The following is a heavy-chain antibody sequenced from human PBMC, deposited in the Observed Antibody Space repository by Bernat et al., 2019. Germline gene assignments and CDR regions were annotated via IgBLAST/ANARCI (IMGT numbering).Heavy chain of an antibody. J-gene: IGHJ6*03. D-gene: IGHD2-2*01. Sequence: DVQLVESGGGSVQPGGSLRLSCAASGFTFTSFSMNWVRQAPGKGLEWISYISGPGSTIYYADSVKGRFTVSRDNAKNSLDLQMHSLRDEDTAVYYCARDGWYQLLSNNYYFYYMDVWGKGTTVTVSS. CDR2: ISGPGSTI. CDR3: ARDGWYQLLSNNYYFYYMDV. CDR1: GFTFTSFS. V-gene: IGHV3-48*02.